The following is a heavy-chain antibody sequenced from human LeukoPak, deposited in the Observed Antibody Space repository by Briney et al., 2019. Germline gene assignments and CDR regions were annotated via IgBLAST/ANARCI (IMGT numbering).Heavy chain of an antibody. CDR1: GFTLSTYA. Sequence: PGGSLRLSCAASGFTLSTYAMSWARQTPGKGLKWVAATSSSDAGTYHADSVRGRFTISRDNSKNTLYLQMNSLRAEDAAVYFCAKAPVTSCRGAYCYPFDSWGQGTLVTVSS. V-gene: IGHV3-23*01. CDR3: AKAPVTSCRGAYCYPFDS. CDR2: TSSSDAGT. D-gene: IGHD2-21*01. J-gene: IGHJ4*02.